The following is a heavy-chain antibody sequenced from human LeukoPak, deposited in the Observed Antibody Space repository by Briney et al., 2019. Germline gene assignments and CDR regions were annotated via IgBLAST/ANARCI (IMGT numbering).Heavy chain of an antibody. CDR2: IYYSGST. J-gene: IGHJ6*02. CDR1: GGSISSGDYY. CDR3: ARHGAAGTGGSYDMDV. V-gene: IGHV4-30-4*01. D-gene: IGHD6-13*01. Sequence: SETLSLTCTVSGGSISSGDYYWSWIRQPPGKGLEWIGYIYYSGSTYYNPSLKSRVTISVDTSKNQFSLKLSSVTAADTAVYYCARHGAAGTGGSYDMDVWGQGTTVTVSS.